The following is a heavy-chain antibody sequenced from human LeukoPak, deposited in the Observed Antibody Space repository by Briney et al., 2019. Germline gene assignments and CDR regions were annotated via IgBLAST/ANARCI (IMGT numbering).Heavy chain of an antibody. J-gene: IGHJ4*02. CDR3: AKMSVRFGTGLPDY. CDR1: EFTFSSYS. D-gene: IGHD3-9*01. CDR2: ISGSSTSI. Sequence: GGSLRLACEASEFTFSSYSMAWVRQAPGKGLEWVSSISGSSTSIIYADSVKGRFSISRDNSRRTLYLQMNSLRAEDTAVYYCAKMSVRFGTGLPDYWGQGTLVTVSS. V-gene: IGHV3-23*01.